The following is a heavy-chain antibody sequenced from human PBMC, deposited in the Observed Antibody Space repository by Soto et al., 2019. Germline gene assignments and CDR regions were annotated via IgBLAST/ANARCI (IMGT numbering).Heavy chain of an antibody. J-gene: IGHJ3*02. Sequence: SETLSLTCAVSGGSISSGGYSWSWIRQPPGKGLEWIGYIYHSGSTYYNPSLKSRVTISVDRSKNQFSLKLSSVTAADTAVYYCARNYIVVVPAAIRTDAFDIWGQGTMVTVS. CDR3: ARNYIVVVPAAIRTDAFDI. V-gene: IGHV4-30-2*01. CDR1: GGSISSGGYS. CDR2: IYHSGST. D-gene: IGHD2-2*01.